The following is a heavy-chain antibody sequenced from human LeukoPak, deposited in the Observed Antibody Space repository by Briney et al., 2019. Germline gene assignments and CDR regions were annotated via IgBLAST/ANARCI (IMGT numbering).Heavy chain of an antibody. D-gene: IGHD6-6*01. CDR3: AKGEYSSSSSLGY. J-gene: IGHJ4*02. CDR2: ITGSGGTT. Sequence: GGSLRLSCAASGFSFGSYALSWVRQAPGKGLEWISAITGSGGTTYYAESVKGRFTISRDNSKDILYLQMNSLRAEDTAVYYCAKGEYSSSSSLGYWGQGTLVTVSS. V-gene: IGHV3-23*01. CDR1: GFSFGSYA.